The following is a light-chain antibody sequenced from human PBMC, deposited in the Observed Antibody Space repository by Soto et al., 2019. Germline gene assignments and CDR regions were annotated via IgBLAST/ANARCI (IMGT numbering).Light chain of an antibody. CDR3: SSYTSGNTDV. CDR1: SSDVGAYND. Sequence: QSALTQPASVSGSPGQTITISCTGTSSDVGAYNDVSWYQQHPRKAPKLMIYEVSNRPSGVSTRFSGSKSGNTASLTISGLQAADEADYYCSSYTSGNTDVFGSGTKLTVL. CDR2: EVS. J-gene: IGLJ1*01. V-gene: IGLV2-14*01.